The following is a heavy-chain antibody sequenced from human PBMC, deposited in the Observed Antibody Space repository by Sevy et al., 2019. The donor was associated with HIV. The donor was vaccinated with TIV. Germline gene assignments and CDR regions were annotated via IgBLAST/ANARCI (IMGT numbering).Heavy chain of an antibody. D-gene: IGHD3-22*01. CDR3: TRGYYYDSSGYSDY. J-gene: IGHJ4*02. V-gene: IGHV3-49*03. CDR1: GFTFGDYA. Sequence: GGSLRLSCTGSGFTFGDYAMSWFRQAPGMGLEWVGFIRSKDNGGATEYAAFVKGRFTISSDDSKSIADLQMNSLKTEDTAVYYCTRGYYYDSSGYSDYWGQGTLVTVSS. CDR2: IRSKDNGGAT.